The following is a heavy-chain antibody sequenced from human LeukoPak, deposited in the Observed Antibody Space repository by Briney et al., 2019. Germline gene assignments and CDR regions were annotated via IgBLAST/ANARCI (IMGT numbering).Heavy chain of an antibody. CDR1: GGSISSYY. V-gene: IGHV4-59*08. D-gene: IGHD3-10*01. Sequence: SETLSLTCTVSGGSISSYYWSWIRQPPGKGLEWIGYIYYSGSTNYNPSLKSRVTISVDTSKNQLSLKLSSVTAADTAVYYCAREYGGFDIWGQGTMVTVSS. J-gene: IGHJ3*02. CDR2: IYYSGST. CDR3: AREYGGFDI.